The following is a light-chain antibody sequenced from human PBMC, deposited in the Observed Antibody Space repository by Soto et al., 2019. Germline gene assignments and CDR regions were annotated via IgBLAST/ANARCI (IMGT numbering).Light chain of an antibody. Sequence: QLVLTQSSSASASMGSSVKLTCTLSSGHSEYIIAWHQQQPGKAPRYLMNLEGSGTYNKGSGVPDRFSGSSSGADRYLTISNVQSEDEADYYCETWDSYTYSQVFGNGTKVTVL. CDR3: ETWDSYTYSQV. CDR1: SGHSEYI. CDR2: LEGSGTY. V-gene: IGLV4-60*03. J-gene: IGLJ1*01.